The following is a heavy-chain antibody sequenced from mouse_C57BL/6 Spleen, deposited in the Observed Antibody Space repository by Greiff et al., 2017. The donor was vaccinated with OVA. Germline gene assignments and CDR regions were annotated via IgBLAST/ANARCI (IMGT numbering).Heavy chain of an antibody. CDR1: GFTFSSYA. CDR2: ISDGGSYT. D-gene: IGHD2-5*01. Sequence: EVKVVESGGGLVKPGGSLKLSCAASGFTFSSYAMSWVRQTPEKRLEWVATISDGGSYTYYPDNVKGRFTISRDNAKNNLYLQMSHLKSEDTAMYYCARDDSNQYYFDYWGQGTTLTVSS. V-gene: IGHV5-4*01. J-gene: IGHJ2*01. CDR3: ARDDSNQYYFDY.